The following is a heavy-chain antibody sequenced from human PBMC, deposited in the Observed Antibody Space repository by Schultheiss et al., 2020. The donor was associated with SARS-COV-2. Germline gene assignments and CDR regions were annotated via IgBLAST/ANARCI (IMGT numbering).Heavy chain of an antibody. D-gene: IGHD1-1*01. CDR3: ARDPERLGP. CDR2: IYYSGST. Sequence: GSLRLSCTVSGGSISSYYWSWIRQPPGKGLEWIGYIYYSGSTNYNPSLKSRVTMSVDTSKNQFSLKLSSVTAADTAVYYCARDPERLGPWGQGTLVTVSS. V-gene: IGHV4-59*12. J-gene: IGHJ5*02. CDR1: GGSISSYY.